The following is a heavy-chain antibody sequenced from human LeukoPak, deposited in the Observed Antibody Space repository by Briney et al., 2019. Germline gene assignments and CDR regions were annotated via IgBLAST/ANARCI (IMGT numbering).Heavy chain of an antibody. D-gene: IGHD3-10*01. Sequence: GRSLRLSCEASGFIFHRSGMHWVRQAPGKGLECVAVISYDGSNKYYADSVKGRFTISRDNSNNTLYLHMNSLRPEDTAVYFCAKLSVITDPYNDYWGQGTLVTVSS. CDR1: GFIFHRSG. CDR3: AKLSVITDPYNDY. V-gene: IGHV3-30*18. CDR2: ISYDGSNK. J-gene: IGHJ4*02.